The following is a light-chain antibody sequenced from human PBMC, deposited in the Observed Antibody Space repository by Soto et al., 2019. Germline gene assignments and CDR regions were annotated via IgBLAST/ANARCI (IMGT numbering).Light chain of an antibody. V-gene: IGLV2-14*01. CDR2: DVN. CDR3: SSYTYSSTLYV. CDR1: SSDVGGYSY. Sequence: QSVLTQPASVSGSPGQSITISCTGTSSDVGGYSYVSWYQQHPGKAPKLMIYDVNNRPSGVSNRFSGSKSGNMASLTISGLQAEDEADYYCSSYTYSSTLYVFGTGTKLTVL. J-gene: IGLJ1*01.